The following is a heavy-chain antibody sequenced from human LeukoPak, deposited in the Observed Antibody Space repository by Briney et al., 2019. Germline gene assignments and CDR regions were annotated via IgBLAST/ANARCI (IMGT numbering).Heavy chain of an antibody. CDR3: ARDQGAHGMDV. J-gene: IGHJ6*02. CDR2: VKQDGSEK. D-gene: IGHD4/OR15-4a*01. Sequence: PGGSLRLSCAASGFTFSSYWMSWVRQAPGKGLEWVANVKQDGSEKYCVDSVKGRFTISRDNAKNSLYLQMNSLRAEDTAVYYCARDQGAHGMDVWGQGTTVTVSS. V-gene: IGHV3-7*01. CDR1: GFTFSSYW.